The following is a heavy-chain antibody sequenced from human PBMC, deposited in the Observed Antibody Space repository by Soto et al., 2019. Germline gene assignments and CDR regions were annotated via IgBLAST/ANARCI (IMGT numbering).Heavy chain of an antibody. Sequence: QLHLVQSGAVVKKPGASVTVSCSASGYPVTAYYMHWVRQAPGRGLEWMGGINPATGAAKYTQTFQARVTVTRDASMGTVFMELSGLTSEDTAVFYCARGGGVGVAGSAAFDMWGQGTLVTVSS. J-gene: IGHJ3*02. CDR3: ARGGGVGVAGSAAFDM. CDR1: GYPVTAYY. D-gene: IGHD3-3*01. CDR2: INPATGAA. V-gene: IGHV1-2*02.